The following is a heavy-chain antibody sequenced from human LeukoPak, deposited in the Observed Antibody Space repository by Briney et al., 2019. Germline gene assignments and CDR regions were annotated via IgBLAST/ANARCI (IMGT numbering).Heavy chain of an antibody. D-gene: IGHD2-15*01. V-gene: IGHV3-23*01. CDR2: IGDSGGST. Sequence: PGGSLRLSCAASGFTFSSYAMSWVRQAPGKGLEWVSSIGDSGGSTYYADSVKGRFTVSRDNSKNTLYLQMSSLRADDTAVYYCATPRGIVVVVAAPSFDFWGQGTLVTVSS. CDR3: ATPRGIVVVVAAPSFDF. CDR1: GFTFSSYA. J-gene: IGHJ4*02.